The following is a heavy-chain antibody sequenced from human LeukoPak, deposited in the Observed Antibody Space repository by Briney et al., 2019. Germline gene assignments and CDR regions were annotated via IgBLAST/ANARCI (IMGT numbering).Heavy chain of an antibody. D-gene: IGHD3-10*01. V-gene: IGHV3-7*01. J-gene: IGHJ4*02. CDR2: MKKDGSET. CDR1: GFTFSSYS. Sequence: GGSLRLSCVVSGFTFSSYSMIWVRQAPGKGLQWVANMKKDGSETRYVESVKGRFTISRDNAKNSLYLQMNSLRAEDTAVYYCGRHRSGSGTYFIDYWGQGTLVSVSS. CDR3: GRHRSGSGTYFIDY.